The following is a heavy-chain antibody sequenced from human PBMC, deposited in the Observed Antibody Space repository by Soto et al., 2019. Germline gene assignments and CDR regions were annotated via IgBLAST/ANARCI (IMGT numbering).Heavy chain of an antibody. V-gene: IGHV1-18*01. D-gene: IGHD3-3*01. CDR1: GYTFTSYG. Sequence: ASVKVSCKASGYTFTSYGISWVRQAPGQGLEWMGWISAYNGNTNYAQKLQGRVTMTTDTSTSTAYMELRSLRSDDTAVYYCAGTYDFWSGHTPRFDPWGQGTLVTVSS. CDR3: AGTYDFWSGHTPRFDP. CDR2: ISAYNGNT. J-gene: IGHJ5*02.